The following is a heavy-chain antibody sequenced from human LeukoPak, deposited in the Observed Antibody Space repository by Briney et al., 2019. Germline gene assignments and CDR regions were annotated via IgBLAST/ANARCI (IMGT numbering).Heavy chain of an antibody. D-gene: IGHD3-22*01. CDR2: IYYSGST. CDR3: ARHDYYYDSSGPTVGAFDI. Sequence: SETLSLTCTVSGGSISSSDYYWGWIRQPPGKGLEWIGSIYYSGSTYYNPSLKSRVTISVDTSKNQFSLKLSSVTAADTAVYYCARHDYYYDSSGPTVGAFDIWGQGTMVTVSS. V-gene: IGHV4-39*01. CDR1: GGSISSSDYY. J-gene: IGHJ3*02.